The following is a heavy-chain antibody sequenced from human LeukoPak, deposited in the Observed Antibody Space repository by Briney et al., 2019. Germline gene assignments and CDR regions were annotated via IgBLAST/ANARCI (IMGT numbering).Heavy chain of an antibody. V-gene: IGHV3-23*01. J-gene: IGHJ4*02. D-gene: IGHD6-13*01. CDR1: DFAFTSSG. CDR3: AKTRPLDSSSWSHGDY. CDR2: ISGSGDST. Sequence: GGSLTLSCTASDFAFTSSGMSWVRQAPGKGLEWVSAISGSGDSTYYGDSVKGRFTISRDNSKNTLYLQMNSLRAEDTAVYYCAKTRPLDSSSWSHGDYWGQGTLVTVSS.